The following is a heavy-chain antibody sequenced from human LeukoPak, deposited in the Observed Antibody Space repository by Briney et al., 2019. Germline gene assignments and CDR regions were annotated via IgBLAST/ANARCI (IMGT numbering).Heavy chain of an antibody. D-gene: IGHD3-10*01. CDR3: ARGVNMVRGVIQAFDI. V-gene: IGHV3-13*01. CDR2: IGSAGDT. J-gene: IGHJ3*02. CDR1: GFSFSIYD. Sequence: GGSLRLSCAASGFSFSIYDMHWVRQATGKGLEWVSGIGSAGDTYYPGSVKGRFTISRENAKNSLYLQMNSLRAGDTAVYYCARGVNMVRGVIQAFDIWGQGTMVTVSS.